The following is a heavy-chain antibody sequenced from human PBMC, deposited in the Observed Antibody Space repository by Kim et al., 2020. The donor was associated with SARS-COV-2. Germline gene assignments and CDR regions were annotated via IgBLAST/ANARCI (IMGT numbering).Heavy chain of an antibody. J-gene: IGHJ6*02. CDR2: IWYDGSHQ. D-gene: IGHD2-15*01. CDR1: GLSFSPYS. CDR3: TRDSYPEGLDV. Sequence: GGSLRLSCAASGLSFSPYSMHWVRQAPGKGLDWVAVIWYDGSHQFYADSVKGRFTISRDNSKNMLYLQMNSVRAEDTAVYYCTRDSYPEGLDVWGQGTTVTVSS. V-gene: IGHV3-33*01.